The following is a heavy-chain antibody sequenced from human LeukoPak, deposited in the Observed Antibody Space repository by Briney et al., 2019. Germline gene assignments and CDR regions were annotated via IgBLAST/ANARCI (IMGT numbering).Heavy chain of an antibody. V-gene: IGHV3-30*18. Sequence: PGRSLRLSCAASGFTFSSYGMHWVRQAPGKGLEWVAVISYDGSNKYYADSVKGRFTISRDNSKNTLYLQMNSLRAEDTAVYYCAKGLVMGTSFFDYWGQGTLVTVSS. CDR2: ISYDGSNK. CDR1: GFTFSSYG. D-gene: IGHD2-2*01. J-gene: IGHJ4*02. CDR3: AKGLVMGTSFFDY.